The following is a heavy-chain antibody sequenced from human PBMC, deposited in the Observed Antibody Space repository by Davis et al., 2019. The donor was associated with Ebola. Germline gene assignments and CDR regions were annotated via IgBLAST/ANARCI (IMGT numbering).Heavy chain of an antibody. V-gene: IGHV3-21*01. CDR3: ARDRGVQLYYYYYMDV. J-gene: IGHJ6*03. D-gene: IGHD3-10*01. Sequence: PGGSLRLSCAASGFTFSSYAMSWVRQAPGKGLEWVSSISSSSSYIYYADSVKGRFTISRDNSKNTLYLQMNSLRAEDTAVYYCARDRGVQLYYYYYMDVWGKGTTVTVSS. CDR2: ISSSSSYI. CDR1: GFTFSSYA.